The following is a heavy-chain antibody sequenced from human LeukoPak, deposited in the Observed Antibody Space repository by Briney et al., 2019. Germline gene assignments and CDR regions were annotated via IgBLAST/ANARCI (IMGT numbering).Heavy chain of an antibody. CDR3: TRRVGAPGHFDF. CDR1: GFTFTSYN. D-gene: IGHD1-26*01. CDR2: MNPNSGNT. V-gene: IGHV1-8*01. J-gene: IGHJ4*02. Sequence: ASVKVSCKTSGFTFTSYNINWVRQATGQGLEWMGWMNPNSGNTDSAQKFQGRVTMTRDTSINTAYMELTSLRFEGTAVYYCTRRVGAPGHFDFWGQGTLVTVSS.